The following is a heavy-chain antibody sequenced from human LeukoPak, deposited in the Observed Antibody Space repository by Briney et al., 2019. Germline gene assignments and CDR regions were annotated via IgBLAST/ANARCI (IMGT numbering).Heavy chain of an antibody. CDR2: INPSGGST. CDR1: GYTFTSYY. D-gene: IGHD3-22*01. Sequence: ASVKVSCKASGYTFTSYYMHRVRQAPGQGLEWMGIINPSGGSTSYAQKFQGRVTMTRDMSTSTVYMELSSLRSEDTAVYYCARDEGSGYYYGYWGQGTLVTVSS. CDR3: ARDEGSGYYYGY. J-gene: IGHJ4*02. V-gene: IGHV1-46*01.